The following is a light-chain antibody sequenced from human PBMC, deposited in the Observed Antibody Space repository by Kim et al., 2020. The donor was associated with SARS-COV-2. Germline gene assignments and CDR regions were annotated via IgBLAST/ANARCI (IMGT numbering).Light chain of an antibody. CDR1: QGISTW. CDR3: QQYHSSSPT. V-gene: IGKV1-5*01. J-gene: IGKJ1*01. CDR2: DAS. Sequence: GDRVTITCRASQGISTWLAWYQQKPGKAPKLLIYDASSLESGVPSRFSGSGSGTEFTLTISSLQPDDFATYYCQQYHSSSPTFGQGTKVDI.